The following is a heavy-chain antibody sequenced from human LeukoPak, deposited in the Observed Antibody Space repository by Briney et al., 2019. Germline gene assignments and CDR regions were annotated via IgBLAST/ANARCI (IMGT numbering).Heavy chain of an antibody. J-gene: IGHJ4*02. D-gene: IGHD5-12*01. CDR2: IGSDNKP. CDR1: GFTFSAYA. Sequence: PGGSLRLSCEASGFTFSAYAMTWVRQAPGKGLEWVSSIGSDNKPHYSESVKGRFTISRDNSKNTLYLQMNSLRADDTAIYYCATSPSGYDSYPSFDYWGQGIVVTVSS. V-gene: IGHV3-23*05. CDR3: ATSPSGYDSYPSFDY.